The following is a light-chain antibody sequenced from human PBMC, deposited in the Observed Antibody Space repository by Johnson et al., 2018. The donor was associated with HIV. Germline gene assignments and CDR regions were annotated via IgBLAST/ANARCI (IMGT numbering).Light chain of an antibody. CDR1: SSNVGNNV. CDR2: DNN. CDR3: GTWDSSLSANV. J-gene: IGLJ1*01. V-gene: IGLV1-51*01. Sequence: QPVLTQPPSVSAAPGQKVTISCSGSSSNVGNNVVSWYQQLPGTAPKLLIYDNNKRPSGIPDRFSGSKSGTSATLGITGLQTGDEADYYCGTWDSSLSANVFGNGTKVTVL.